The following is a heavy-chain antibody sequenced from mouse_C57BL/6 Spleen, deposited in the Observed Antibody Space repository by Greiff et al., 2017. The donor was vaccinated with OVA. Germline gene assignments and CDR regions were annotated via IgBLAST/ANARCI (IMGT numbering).Heavy chain of an antibody. D-gene: IGHD2-4*01. Sequence: QVHVKQPGAELVKPGASVKMSCKASGYTFTSYWITWVKQRPGQGLEWIGDIYPGSGSTNYNEKFKSKATLTVDTSSSTAYMQLSSLTSEDSAVYYCARDGNDSFDYWGQGTTLTVSS. V-gene: IGHV1-55*01. J-gene: IGHJ2*01. CDR2: IYPGSGST. CDR3: ARDGNDSFDY. CDR1: GYTFTSYW.